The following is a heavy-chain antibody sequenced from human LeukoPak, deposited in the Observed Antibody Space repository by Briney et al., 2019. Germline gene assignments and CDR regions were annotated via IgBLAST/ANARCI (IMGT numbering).Heavy chain of an antibody. CDR1: GGSISSYY. CDR2: IYTSGST. Sequence: SETLSLTCTVSGGSISSYYWSWIQQPAGKGLEWIGRIYTSGSTNYNAPLKSRVSMSVDTSKNQFSLKLSSVTAADTAVFYCARENSGSYREFDYWGQGTLVTVSS. CDR3: ARENSGSYREFDY. J-gene: IGHJ4*02. D-gene: IGHD1-26*01. V-gene: IGHV4-4*07.